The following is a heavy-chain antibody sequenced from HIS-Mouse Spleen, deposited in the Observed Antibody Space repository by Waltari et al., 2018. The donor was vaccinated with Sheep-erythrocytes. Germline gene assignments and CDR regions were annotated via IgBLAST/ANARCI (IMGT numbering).Heavy chain of an antibody. J-gene: IGHJ4*02. CDR2: CSCNSGSI. CDR1: GFSFDDYA. D-gene: IGHD2-2*01. CDR3: AKDISRNIVVVPAAVGDY. Sequence: EVQLVESGGCLVQPGRSLRLSCEASGFSFDDYAMHWVRQAPGKGLEWVSGCSCNSGSIGCADSVNVRFTSSRDNDNNSLYMQMNSLRAEDTALYYCAKDISRNIVVVPAAVGDYWGQGTLVTVSS. V-gene: IGHV3-9*01.